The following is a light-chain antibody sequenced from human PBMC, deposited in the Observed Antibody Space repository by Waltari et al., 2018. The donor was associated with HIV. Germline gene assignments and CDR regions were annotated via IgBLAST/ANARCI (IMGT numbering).Light chain of an antibody. Sequence: DIQMTQSPSTLSASVGDRVTITCRASQTISNWLAWYQQKPGKAPKLLIYKASSLKSGVPSMFSGSGSGTEFTLTISSLQPDDCATYYCQQYNSYSHTFGQGTKLEIK. V-gene: IGKV1-5*03. CDR2: KAS. J-gene: IGKJ2*01. CDR3: QQYNSYSHT. CDR1: QTISNW.